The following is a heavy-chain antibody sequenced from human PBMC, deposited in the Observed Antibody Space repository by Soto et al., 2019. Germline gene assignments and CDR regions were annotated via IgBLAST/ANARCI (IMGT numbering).Heavy chain of an antibody. J-gene: IGHJ4*02. V-gene: IGHV3-30*18. D-gene: IGHD6-19*01. Sequence: QPWGSLLVFCAASVFTFSSYGMHSLRQAPGKALEWVAVISYDGSNKYYADSVKGRFTISRDNSKNTLYLQMKSLRAEDTAVYYCAKTPQRLGGWYYPYFDYWGQGTLVTVSS. CDR3: AKTPQRLGGWYYPYFDY. CDR2: ISYDGSNK. CDR1: VFTFSSYG.